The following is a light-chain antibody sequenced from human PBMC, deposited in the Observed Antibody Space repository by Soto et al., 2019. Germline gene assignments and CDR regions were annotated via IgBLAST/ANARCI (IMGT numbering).Light chain of an antibody. V-gene: IGKV4-1*01. J-gene: IGKJ4*01. CDR2: WAS. CDR3: HQYYSPPLT. CDR1: QSLLYTSNYKEY. Sequence: DIVMTQSPDSLAVSQGERATINCKSSQSLLYTSNYKEYLAWYQQKPRQPPQLLFYWASTRASGVPSRFSASASGTDFTLTLSSRRAADVAVYYCHQYYSPPLTFGGGTKVEIK.